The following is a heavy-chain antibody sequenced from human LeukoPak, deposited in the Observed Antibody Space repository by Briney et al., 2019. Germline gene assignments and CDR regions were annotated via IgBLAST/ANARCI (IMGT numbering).Heavy chain of an antibody. CDR2: IWYDGSNK. CDR1: GFTFSTYG. J-gene: IGHJ3*02. Sequence: QPGGSLRLSCAASGFTFSTYGMHWVRQAPGKGLEWAAVIWYDGSNKYYADSVKGRFTISRDNSKNTLYLLLNSLRAEDTAVYYCARDEEEAFDIWGQGTMVTVSS. CDR3: ARDEEEAFDI. V-gene: IGHV3-33*08.